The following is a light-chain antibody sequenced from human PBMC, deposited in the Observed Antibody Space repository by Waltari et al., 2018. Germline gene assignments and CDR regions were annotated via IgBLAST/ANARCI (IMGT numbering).Light chain of an antibody. V-gene: IGKV1-12*01. J-gene: IGKJ4*01. CDR3: QQAKRFPLT. CDR1: QGISTW. Sequence: DIQMTQSPSSVSASVGDRVTFTCRASQGISTWLAWYQQKPGKAPKILIYAAYILESGVPSSLSGSGSETDFTLTISSLQPEDFATYYCQQAKRFPLTFGGGTKVEIK. CDR2: AAY.